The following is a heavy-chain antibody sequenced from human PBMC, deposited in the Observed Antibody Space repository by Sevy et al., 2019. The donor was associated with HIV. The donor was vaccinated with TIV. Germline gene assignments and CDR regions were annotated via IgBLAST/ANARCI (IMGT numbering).Heavy chain of an antibody. CDR3: TTDSEKRGPSGLLDY. V-gene: IGHV3-15*01. CDR1: GFTFSNAW. CDR2: IKSKTDGGTT. Sequence: GGSLRLSCAASGFTFSNAWMSWVRQAPGKGLEWVGRIKSKTDGGTTDYAAPVKGRFTISRDDSKNTLYLQMNSLKTRDTALYYCTTDSEKRGPSGLLDYWGQGTLVTVSS. D-gene: IGHD3-10*01. J-gene: IGHJ4*02.